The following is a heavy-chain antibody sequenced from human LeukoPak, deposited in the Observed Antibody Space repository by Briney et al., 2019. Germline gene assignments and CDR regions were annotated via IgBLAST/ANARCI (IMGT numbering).Heavy chain of an antibody. V-gene: IGHV3-23*01. D-gene: IGHD3-16*01. CDR3: AKGGIGAFDI. CDR1: GFTFSSYT. CDR2: ISNSGGNS. Sequence: GGSLRLSCAASGFTFSSYTMDWVRQAPGKGLEWVSTISNSGGNSYDADSVKGRFTISRDNSKNTLYLQMNSLRAEDTAVYYCAKGGIGAFDIWGQGTMVTVSS. J-gene: IGHJ3*02.